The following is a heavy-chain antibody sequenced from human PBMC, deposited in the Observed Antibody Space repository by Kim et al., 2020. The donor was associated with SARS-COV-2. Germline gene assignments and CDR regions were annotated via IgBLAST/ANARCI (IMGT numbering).Heavy chain of an antibody. CDR3: ARDGIVYYGMDV. V-gene: IGHV3-33*01. CDR2: IWYDGSNK. D-gene: IGHD1-26*01. Sequence: GGSLRLSCAASGFTFSSYGMHWVRQAPGKGLEWVAVIWYDGSNKYYADSVKGRFTISRDNSKNTLYLQMNSLRAEDTAVYYCARDGIVYYGMDVWGQGTTVTVSS. CDR1: GFTFSSYG. J-gene: IGHJ6*01.